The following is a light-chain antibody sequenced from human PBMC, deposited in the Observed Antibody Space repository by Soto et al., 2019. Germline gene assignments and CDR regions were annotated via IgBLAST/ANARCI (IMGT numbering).Light chain of an antibody. Sequence: EIVLTQSPGTLSLSPGERATLSCRASQRVTSTSLAWYQQKPGQAPRLLIYGASTRATGIPDRFSGSGSGTDFTLTISGLQPEDFATYYCQQYNSYAFSFGPGTKVDIK. CDR1: QRVTSTS. CDR3: QQYNSYAFS. V-gene: IGKV3-20*01. J-gene: IGKJ3*01. CDR2: GAS.